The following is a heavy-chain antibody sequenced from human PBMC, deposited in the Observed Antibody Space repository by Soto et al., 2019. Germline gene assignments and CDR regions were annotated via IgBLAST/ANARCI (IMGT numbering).Heavy chain of an antibody. D-gene: IGHD2-21*01. CDR2: ISAYNGDT. CDR1: GYTFTTYD. Sequence: QVQLVQSGAEVKKPGASVKVSCKASGYTFTTYDMSWVREAPGQGLEWMGWISAYNGDTNYAQKFQGRVTMTTDTSTSTVYMELGSLTADDTAVSYCARDLSLARQVAPDYWSQGTLVTVSS. V-gene: IGHV1-18*01. CDR3: ARDLSLARQVAPDY. J-gene: IGHJ4*02.